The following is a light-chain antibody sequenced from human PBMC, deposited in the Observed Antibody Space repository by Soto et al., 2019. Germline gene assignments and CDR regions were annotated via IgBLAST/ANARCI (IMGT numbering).Light chain of an antibody. Sequence: QTVVTQEPSLTVSPGGTVTLTCAVYTGAVTSSNYPNWFQQKPGQAPRALIYSTNHKYSWTPARFSGSLLGCKAALTLSGVPPEDEADYYCLLYYGGQLGVFGGGTKLTVL. J-gene: IGLJ2*01. CDR2: STN. CDR3: LLYYGGQLGV. CDR1: TGAVTSSNY. V-gene: IGLV7-43*01.